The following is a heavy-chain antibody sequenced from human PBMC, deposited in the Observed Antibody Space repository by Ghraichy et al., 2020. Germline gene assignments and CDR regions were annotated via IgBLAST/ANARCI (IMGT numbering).Heavy chain of an antibody. CDR1: GGSFSGYY. Sequence: SETLSLTCAVYGGSFSGYYWSWIRQPPGKGLEWIGEINHSGGTNYNPSLKSRVTISVDTSKNQFSLKLSSVTAADTAVYYCARGVSQVSIAARRRGPFDYWGQGTLVTVSS. D-gene: IGHD6-6*01. CDR3: ARGVSQVSIAARRRGPFDY. J-gene: IGHJ4*02. CDR2: INHSGGT. V-gene: IGHV4-34*01.